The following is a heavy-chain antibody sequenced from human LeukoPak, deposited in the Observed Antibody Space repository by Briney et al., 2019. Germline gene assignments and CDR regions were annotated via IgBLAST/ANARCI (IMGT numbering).Heavy chain of an antibody. Sequence: GASVKVSCKASGYTFTSYGISWVRQAPGQGLEWMGWISAYNGNTNYAQKLQGRVTMTTDTSTRTAYVEMRSLRSDDTAVYYCARGEEPLLWFGELSLPFAFDIWGQGTMVTVSS. V-gene: IGHV1-18*01. D-gene: IGHD3-10*01. CDR3: ARGEEPLLWFGELSLPFAFDI. CDR1: GYTFTSYG. J-gene: IGHJ3*02. CDR2: ISAYNGNT.